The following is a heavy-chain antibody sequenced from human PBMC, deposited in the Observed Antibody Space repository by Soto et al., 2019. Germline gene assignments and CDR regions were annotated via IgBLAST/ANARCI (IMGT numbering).Heavy chain of an antibody. Sequence: GESLKISCKGSGYSFTSYWIGWVRQMPGKGLEWMAIIHPGDSVTRYGPSFQGQVTISADKSISTAYLQWSSLKASDTAVYYCARHNRYSSTWFEGWFDPWGQGTLVTVSS. CDR1: GYSFTSYW. CDR2: IHPGDSVT. V-gene: IGHV5-51*01. J-gene: IGHJ5*02. D-gene: IGHD6-13*01. CDR3: ARHNRYSSTWFEGWFDP.